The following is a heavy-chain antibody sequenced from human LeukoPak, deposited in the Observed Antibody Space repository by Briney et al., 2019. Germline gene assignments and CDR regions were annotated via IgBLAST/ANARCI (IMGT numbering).Heavy chain of an antibody. V-gene: IGHV4-59*01. CDR3: ARHSGYGPYYYYGMDV. Sequence: SETLSLTCTVSGGSISSYYWSWIRQPPGKGLEWIGYIYYSGSTNYNPPLKSRVTISVDTSKNQFSLKLSSVTAADTAVYYCARHSGYGPYYYYGMDVWGQGTTVTVSS. J-gene: IGHJ6*02. CDR2: IYYSGST. D-gene: IGHD5-12*01. CDR1: GGSISSYY.